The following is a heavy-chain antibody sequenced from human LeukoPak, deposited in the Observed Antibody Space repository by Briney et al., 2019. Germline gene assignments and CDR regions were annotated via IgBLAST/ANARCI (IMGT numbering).Heavy chain of an antibody. CDR1: GFSVSNHY. V-gene: IGHV3-66*02. Sequence: PGGSLRLSCAASGFSVSNHYMAWVRQAPGRRLEWVSFIWADGTTFYTDSVRGRFTVSRDQFKNTLYLQMSSLRPDDTALYYCARVGAGIESWVELDPWGQGTQVTVSA. J-gene: IGHJ5*02. CDR2: IWADGTT. CDR3: ARVGAGIESWVELDP. D-gene: IGHD2-21*01.